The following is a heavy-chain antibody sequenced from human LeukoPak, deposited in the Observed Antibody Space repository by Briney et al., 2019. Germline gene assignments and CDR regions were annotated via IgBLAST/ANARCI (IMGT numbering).Heavy chain of an antibody. CDR3: AKDIAPYYYGSGTNWFDP. D-gene: IGHD3-10*01. J-gene: IGHJ5*02. Sequence: GGSLRLSCAASGFTFDDYAMPWVRQAPGKGLEWVSGISWNSGSIGYADSVKGRFTISRDNAKNSLYLQMNSLRAEDTALYYCAKDIAPYYYGSGTNWFDPWGQGTLVTVSS. V-gene: IGHV3-9*01. CDR2: ISWNSGSI. CDR1: GFTFDDYA.